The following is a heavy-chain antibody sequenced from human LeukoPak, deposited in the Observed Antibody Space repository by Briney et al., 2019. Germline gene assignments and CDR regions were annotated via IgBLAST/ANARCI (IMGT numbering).Heavy chain of an antibody. CDR1: GFTFSSYA. J-gene: IGHJ4*02. D-gene: IGHD6-13*01. CDR2: IKQDESEK. Sequence: PGGSLRLSCAASGFTFSSYAMHWVRQAPGKGLEWVANIKQDESEKNYMDSVKGRFTVSRDNAGNSLFLEMNSLRVEDTAVYYCAREGTPYSSDYWGQGTLVTVSS. V-gene: IGHV3-7*01. CDR3: AREGTPYSSDY.